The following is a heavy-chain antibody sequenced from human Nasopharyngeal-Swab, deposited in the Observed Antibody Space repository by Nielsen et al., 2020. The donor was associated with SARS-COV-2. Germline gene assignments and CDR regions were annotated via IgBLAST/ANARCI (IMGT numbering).Heavy chain of an antibody. Sequence: SETLSLTCAVYGVSFSGYYWSWIRQPPGKGLEWIGEINHSGSTNYNPSLKSRVIISVDTSKNQFSLKLSSVTAADTAVYYCARGEGIAAAEETYNWFDPWGQGTLVTVSS. J-gene: IGHJ5*02. CDR2: INHSGST. CDR1: GVSFSGYY. CDR3: ARGEGIAAAEETYNWFDP. D-gene: IGHD6-13*01. V-gene: IGHV4-34*01.